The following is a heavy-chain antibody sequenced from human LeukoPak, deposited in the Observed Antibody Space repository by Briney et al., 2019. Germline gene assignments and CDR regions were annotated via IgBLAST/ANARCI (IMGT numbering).Heavy chain of an antibody. Sequence: ASVKVSCKASGYTFSHYGFSWVRQAPGQGLEWMGWISAYTGNTNYAQKFQDRVTMTTDTSTSTAYMELSNLRSDDTAIYYCARDSPISLEVVVVPCASFDYWGQGPLVTVSS. CDR3: ARDSPISLEVVVVPCASFDY. CDR2: ISAYTGNT. CDR1: GYTFSHYG. D-gene: IGHD2-2*01. V-gene: IGHV1-18*01. J-gene: IGHJ4*02.